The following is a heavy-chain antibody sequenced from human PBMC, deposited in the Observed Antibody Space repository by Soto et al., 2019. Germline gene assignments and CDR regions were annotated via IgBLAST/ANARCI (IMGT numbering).Heavy chain of an antibody. D-gene: IGHD5-12*01. CDR2: ITPFLGIA. CDR1: GGTFSSYT. CDR3: ARDRRDGYNYFDY. V-gene: IGHV1-69*04. Sequence: SMKVSRKASGGTFSSYTLSWVRQAPGQGLEWMGRITPFLGIANYAQKFQGRVTITADKSTSTAYMELSSLRSEDTAVYYCARDRRDGYNYFDYWG. J-gene: IGHJ4*01.